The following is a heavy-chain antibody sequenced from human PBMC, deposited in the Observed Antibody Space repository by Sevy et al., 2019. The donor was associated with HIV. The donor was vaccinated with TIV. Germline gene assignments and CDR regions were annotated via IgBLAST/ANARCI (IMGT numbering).Heavy chain of an antibody. CDR2: ISYGGTNK. V-gene: IGHV3-30*18. J-gene: IGHJ4*02. CDR3: AKDRSSSSYFDY. CDR1: GFTFSSYG. D-gene: IGHD6-6*01. Sequence: GGSLRLSCAASGFTFSSYGMHWVRQAPGKGLEWVALISYGGTNKYYTDSVKDRFTISRDNSKNTLYLQMNSLRAVDTAVYYCAKDRSSSSYFDYWGQGTLVTVSS.